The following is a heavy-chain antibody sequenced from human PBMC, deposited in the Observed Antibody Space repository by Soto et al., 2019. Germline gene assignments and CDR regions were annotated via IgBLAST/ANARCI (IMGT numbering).Heavy chain of an antibody. CDR3: VRGSMTPYAFDI. V-gene: IGHV3-13*01. CDR1: GFTFSSYD. Sequence: EVQLVESGGGLVQPGGSLRLSCAASGFTFSSYDMHWVRQATGKGLEWVSAIGTAGDTYYPGSVKGRFTISRENAKNSLYLQMNSLRAGDTAVYYCVRGSMTPYAFDIWGQGTMVTVSS. D-gene: IGHD3-22*01. CDR2: IGTAGDT. J-gene: IGHJ3*02.